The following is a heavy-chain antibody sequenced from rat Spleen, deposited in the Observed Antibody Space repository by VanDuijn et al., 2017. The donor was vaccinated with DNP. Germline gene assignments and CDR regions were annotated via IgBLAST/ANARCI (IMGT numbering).Heavy chain of an antibody. CDR3: ARAYGSPWYFDY. J-gene: IGHJ2*01. D-gene: IGHD1-3*01. CDR1: GFTFSNYY. CDR2: ITPSGYRT. Sequence: EVQLVGSGGGLVQPGRSLKLSCAASGFTFSNYYMAWVRQAPKKGLEWVAAITPSGYRTYYTDSVKGRFTISRDNAKSSLYLQMISLKSEDSATYYCARAYGSPWYFDYWGQGVMVTVSS. V-gene: IGHV5-25*01.